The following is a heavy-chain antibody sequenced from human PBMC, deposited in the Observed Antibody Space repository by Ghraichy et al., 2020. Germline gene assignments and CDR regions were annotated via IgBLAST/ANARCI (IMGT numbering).Heavy chain of an antibody. V-gene: IGHV4-59*12. J-gene: IGHJ3*02. CDR2: IYYSGST. CDR3: ARDRPPTYYYDSSGYYLRFNAFDI. CDR1: GGSISSYY. D-gene: IGHD3-22*01. Sequence: SETLSLTCTVSGGSISSYYWSWIRQPPGKGLEWIGYIYYSGSTNYNPSLKSRVTISVDTSKNQFSLKLSSVTAADTAVYYCARDRPPTYYYDSSGYYLRFNAFDIWGQGTMVTVSS.